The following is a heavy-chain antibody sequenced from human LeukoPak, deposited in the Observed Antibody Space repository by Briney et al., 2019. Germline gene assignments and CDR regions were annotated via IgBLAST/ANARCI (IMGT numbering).Heavy chain of an antibody. D-gene: IGHD6-13*01. J-gene: IGHJ4*02. CDR2: IYYSGST. CDR1: GGSISSSSYY. V-gene: IGHV4-39*07. Sequence: SETLSLTCTVSGGSISSSSYYWGWIRQPPGKGLEWIGSIYYSGSTYYNPPLKNQVAISVDTSKNQFSLRLSSVTTADTAVYYCARGSYGIAAAGLDYWGQGTLVTVSS. CDR3: ARGSYGIAAAGLDY.